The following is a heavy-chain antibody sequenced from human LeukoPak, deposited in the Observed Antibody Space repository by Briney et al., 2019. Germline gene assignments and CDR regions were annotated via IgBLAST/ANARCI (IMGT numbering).Heavy chain of an antibody. Sequence: GESLKISCKGSGYSFTSYWIGWGGQLPGKGLEGRGIIYPGDSDTRYSPSFQGQVTISADKSISTAYLQWSGLKASDTAMYYCAVRYSGSPGAFDIWGQGTMVTVSS. V-gene: IGHV5-51*01. CDR3: AVRYSGSPGAFDI. CDR1: GYSFTSYW. J-gene: IGHJ3*02. D-gene: IGHD1-26*01. CDR2: IYPGDSDT.